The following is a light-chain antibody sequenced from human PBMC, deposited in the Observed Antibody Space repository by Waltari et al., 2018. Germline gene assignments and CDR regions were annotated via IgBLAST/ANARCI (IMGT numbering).Light chain of an antibody. Sequence: QSALTQPPSASGSPGQSVTISCTGTSSDVGGYNYVSWYQRHPGKAPKLMISEVNKRPSGVPDRFSGSKSGNTASLTVSGLQADDEADYYCTSYAGSHNWVFGGGTKLTVL. V-gene: IGLV2-8*01. J-gene: IGLJ2*01. CDR1: SSDVGGYNY. CDR2: EVN. CDR3: TSYAGSHNWV.